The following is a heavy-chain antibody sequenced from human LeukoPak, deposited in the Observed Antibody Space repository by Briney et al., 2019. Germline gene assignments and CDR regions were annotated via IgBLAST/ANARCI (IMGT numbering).Heavy chain of an antibody. CDR2: INSDGSGT. CDR3: ARESSGRGMDV. D-gene: IGHD6-19*01. V-gene: IGHV3-74*01. CDR1: GFTFSSYW. Sequence: PGGSLRLSCAASGFTFSSYWMHWVRQAPGKGLVWVSRINSDGSGTSYADSVKGRFTISRDNAKNTLYLQMNSLRAEDTAVYYCARESSGRGMDVWGQGTTVTVSS. J-gene: IGHJ6*02.